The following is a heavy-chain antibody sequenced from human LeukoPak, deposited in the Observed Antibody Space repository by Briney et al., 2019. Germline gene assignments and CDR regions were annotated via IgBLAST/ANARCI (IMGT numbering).Heavy chain of an antibody. J-gene: IGHJ5*02. CDR3: AKDPDHYGSGSYYQYNWFDP. CDR2: IRYDGSNK. Sequence: GGSLRLSCAASGFTFSSYGMHWVRQAPGKGLVWVAFIRYDGSNKYYADSVKGRFTISRDNSKNTLYLQMNSLRADDTAVYYCAKDPDHYGSGSYYQYNWFDPWGQGTLVTVSS. D-gene: IGHD3-10*01. V-gene: IGHV3-30*02. CDR1: GFTFSSYG.